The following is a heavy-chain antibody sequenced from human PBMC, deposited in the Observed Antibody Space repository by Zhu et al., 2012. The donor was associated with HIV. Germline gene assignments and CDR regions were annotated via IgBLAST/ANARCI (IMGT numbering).Heavy chain of an antibody. V-gene: IGHV4-39*01. Sequence: QVLLQGSGPGLVKPSETLSLTCTVSGGSMSSSSSFWGWVRQTPGKGLEWIGSAYYGGTTYYTPSLMSRLTISVDTSKNQCSLRLSSVTAADTGLYYCAKTRTSGWYSYAFHVWGQGTTVTVSS. J-gene: IGHJ3*01. D-gene: IGHD6-19*01. CDR2: AYYGGTT. CDR1: GGSMSSSSSF. CDR3: AKTRTSGWYSYAFHV.